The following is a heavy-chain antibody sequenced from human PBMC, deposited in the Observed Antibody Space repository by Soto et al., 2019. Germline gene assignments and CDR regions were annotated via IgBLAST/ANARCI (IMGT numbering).Heavy chain of an antibody. CDR1: GFTFDDYA. J-gene: IGHJ4*02. CDR2: ITWNSAGI. D-gene: IGHD5-12*01. V-gene: IGHV3-9*01. CDR3: AKGTKTRPVASNFDY. Sequence: EVQLVESGGGLVQPGRSLRLSCAASGFTFDDYAMHWVRQAPGKGLEWISGITWNSAGIGYADSVKGRFTISRDNAKKSLYLQMNSLSAEDTAPYYCAKGTKTRPVASNFDYWGQGTLVTVSS.